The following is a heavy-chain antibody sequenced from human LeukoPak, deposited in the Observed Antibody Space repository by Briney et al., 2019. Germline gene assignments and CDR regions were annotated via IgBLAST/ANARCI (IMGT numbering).Heavy chain of an antibody. CDR3: ARRYCSSTRCYHIDY. CDR2: ISAYNGNT. V-gene: IGHV1-18*01. CDR1: GYTFTSYG. J-gene: IGHJ4*02. D-gene: IGHD2-2*01. Sequence: ASVKVSCKASGYTFTSYGISWVRQAPGQGLEWMGWISAYNGNTNYAQKLQGRVTMTTDTSTSTAYMELRSLRSDDTAVYYCARRYCSSTRCYHIDYWGQGTLVTVSS.